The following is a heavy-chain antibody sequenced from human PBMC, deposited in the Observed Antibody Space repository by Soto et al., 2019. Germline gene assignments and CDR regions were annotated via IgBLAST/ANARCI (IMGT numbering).Heavy chain of an antibody. D-gene: IGHD6-19*01. CDR2: INSASTTI. J-gene: IGHJ6*03. Sequence: PGGSLRLSCGAPGSTFSSYNINWVHQAPGRGLEWVSYINSASTTIYYADSVKGRFAISRDNAKNSVYLQMDSLRAEDTAVYYCARVSSQNYQWPPYLYYYYVDVWGKGTTVTVSS. CDR1: GSTFSSYN. CDR3: ARVSSQNYQWPPYLYYYYVDV. V-gene: IGHV3-48*01.